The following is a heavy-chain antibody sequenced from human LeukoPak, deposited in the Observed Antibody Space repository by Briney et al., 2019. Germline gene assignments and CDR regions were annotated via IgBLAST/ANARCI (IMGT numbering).Heavy chain of an antibody. Sequence: GASVKASCKASGGTFSSYAISWVRQAPGQGLEWMGRIIPILGIANYAQKFQGRVTITADKSTSTAYMELSSLRSEDTAVYYYASLSSSVDYYDSSGYFPFDYWGQGTLVTVSS. J-gene: IGHJ4*02. CDR3: ASLSSSVDYYDSSGYFPFDY. CDR2: IIPILGIA. CDR1: GGTFSSYA. V-gene: IGHV1-69*04. D-gene: IGHD3-22*01.